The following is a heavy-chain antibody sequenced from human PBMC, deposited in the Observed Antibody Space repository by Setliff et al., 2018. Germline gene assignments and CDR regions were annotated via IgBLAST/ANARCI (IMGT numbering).Heavy chain of an antibody. V-gene: IGHV4-61*09. CDR1: GDSISSRRNY. CDR2: IYTSWSS. Sequence: SETLSLTCTVSGDSISSRRNYWGWFRQPAGKELEWIGQIYTSWSSNYNPSLKSRVTISLDTSKNQFSLSLTSVTAEDTAVYYCARMSGFQYIDVWDKGTTVTVSS. D-gene: IGHD3-3*01. J-gene: IGHJ6*03. CDR3: ARMSGFQYIDV.